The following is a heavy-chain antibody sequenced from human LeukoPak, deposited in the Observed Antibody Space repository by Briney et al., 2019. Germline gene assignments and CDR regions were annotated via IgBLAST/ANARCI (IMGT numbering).Heavy chain of an antibody. CDR1: GFTFSSYW. CDR3: ARGGVAVAGILSY. J-gene: IGHJ4*02. D-gene: IGHD6-19*01. Sequence: PGGSLRLSCTASGFTFSSYWMSWVRQAPGKGLEWVANIKQDGSEKYYVDSVKGRFTISRDNAKNSLYLQMNSLRAEDTAVYYCARGGVAVAGILSYWGQGTLATVSS. CDR2: IKQDGSEK. V-gene: IGHV3-7*01.